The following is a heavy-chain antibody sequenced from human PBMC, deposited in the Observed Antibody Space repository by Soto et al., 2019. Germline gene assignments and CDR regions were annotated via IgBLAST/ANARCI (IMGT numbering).Heavy chain of an antibody. V-gene: IGHV4-34*01. CDR2: INHSGST. Sequence: QVQLQQWGAGLLKPSETLSLTCAVYGGSFSGYYWSWIRQPPGKVLEWIGEINHSGSTNYNPSLKRRLTISVDTSKNQFYLKLSSVTAADTAVYYCASMVRGVSRWGQGTLVTVSS. CDR1: GGSFSGYY. CDR3: ASMVRGVSR. D-gene: IGHD3-10*01. J-gene: IGHJ4*02.